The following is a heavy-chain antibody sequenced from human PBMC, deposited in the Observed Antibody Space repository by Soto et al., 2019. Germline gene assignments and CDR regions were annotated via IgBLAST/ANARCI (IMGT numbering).Heavy chain of an antibody. Sequence: GGSLRLSCAASGFTFSSHWMHWVRQVPGEGLVWVSRINTDGSETNYADSVKGRFTVSRDNAKDTQYLQMNSLRAEDTAVYYCARDGEGYWGQGTLVTVSS. D-gene: IGHD2-21*01. J-gene: IGHJ4*02. CDR1: GFTFSSHW. CDR2: INTDGSET. CDR3: ARDGEGY. V-gene: IGHV3-74*01.